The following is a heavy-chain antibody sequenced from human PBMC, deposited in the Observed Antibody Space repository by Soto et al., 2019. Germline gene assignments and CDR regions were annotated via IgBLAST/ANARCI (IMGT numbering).Heavy chain of an antibody. J-gene: IGHJ5*02. D-gene: IGHD3-3*01. V-gene: IGHV4-30-4*01. CDR3: ARVGTIFGVVTNNWFDP. CDR2: ISYSGST. Sequence: QVQLQESGPGLVKPSQTLSLTCTVSGGSISSGDYYWSWIRQPPGKGLEWIGYISYSGSTYYNPSLKSRVTTSLDTSKNQFSLYLSSVTAADTAVYYCARVGTIFGVVTNNWFDPWGQGTLVTVSS. CDR1: GGSISSGDYY.